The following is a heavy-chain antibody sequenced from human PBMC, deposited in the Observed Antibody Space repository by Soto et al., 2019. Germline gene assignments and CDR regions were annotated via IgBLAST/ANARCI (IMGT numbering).Heavy chain of an antibody. D-gene: IGHD6-19*01. J-gene: IGHJ6*01. Sequence: QVQLVQSGAEVKKPGASVKVSCKASGSTFSGYYMHWVRQAPGQGLEWMGWINPNSGGTNYVQKFQGRVTMTRDTSISTVYMEMSRLRSDDTAVYYCARGGYSSGWGYNYGMDVWGQGTTVTVSS. CDR3: ARGGYSSGWGYNYGMDV. CDR1: GSTFSGYY. CDR2: INPNSGGT. V-gene: IGHV1-2*02.